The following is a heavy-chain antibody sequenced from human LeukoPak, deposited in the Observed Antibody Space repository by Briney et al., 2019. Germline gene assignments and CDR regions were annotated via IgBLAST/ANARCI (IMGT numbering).Heavy chain of an antibody. J-gene: IGHJ4*02. V-gene: IGHV1-69*04. Sequence: ASVKVSCKASGGTIISYAISWVRQAPGQGLEWMGRIIPILGIPKYAQKFQGRVTITADKSTSTAYLELSSLRSEDTAVYYCTRDSGDSSGYFDYWGQGTLVTVSS. D-gene: IGHD3-22*01. CDR3: TRDSGDSSGYFDY. CDR1: GGTIISYA. CDR2: IIPILGIP.